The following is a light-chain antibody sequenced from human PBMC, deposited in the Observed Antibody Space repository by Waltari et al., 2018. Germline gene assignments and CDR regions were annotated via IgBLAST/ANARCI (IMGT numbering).Light chain of an antibody. CDR2: GAS. CDR3: QHYVRLPAT. Sequence: EIVLTQSPGSLSSSPGERVTLSCRASQSVSRALAWYQQKPGQAPRLLIFGASNRATGIPDRFSGSGSETEFSLTISSLEPEDFAVYYCQHYVRLPATFGRGTKVEIK. J-gene: IGKJ1*01. V-gene: IGKV3-20*01. CDR1: QSVSRA.